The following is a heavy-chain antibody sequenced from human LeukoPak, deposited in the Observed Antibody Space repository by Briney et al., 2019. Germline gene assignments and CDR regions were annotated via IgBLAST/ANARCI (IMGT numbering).Heavy chain of an antibody. V-gene: IGHV3-66*01. Sequence: GGTLRLSCAASGVTGSSNYMSWVRQAPGKGLDLVSIIYIGGSTYYADSVKGRFTISRDNSRNTVYLQMNSLRAEDTAVYYCARGQNWGLAYYFDYWGQGTLVTVFS. CDR1: GVTGSSNY. J-gene: IGHJ4*02. CDR2: IYIGGST. CDR3: ARGQNWGLAYYFDY. D-gene: IGHD7-27*01.